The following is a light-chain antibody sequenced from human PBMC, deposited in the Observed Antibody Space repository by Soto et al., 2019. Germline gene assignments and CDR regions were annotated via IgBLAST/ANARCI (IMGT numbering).Light chain of an antibody. CDR3: QQNNNWPRK. CDR1: QSVSSN. CDR2: DAS. J-gene: IGKJ1*01. Sequence: EIITTQSPTHLSVFPGERDTLSFRARQSVSSNLAWFQQRPGQAPRLLMYDASTRATDIPARFSGSGSGTEFTLTISSLQSEDFAVYYCQQNNNWPRKFGQGTKV. V-gene: IGKV3-15*01.